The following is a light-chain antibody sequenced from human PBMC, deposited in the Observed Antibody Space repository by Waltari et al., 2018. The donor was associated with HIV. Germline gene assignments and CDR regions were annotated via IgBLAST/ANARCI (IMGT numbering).Light chain of an antibody. V-gene: IGKV1-27*01. J-gene: IGKJ1*01. CDR2: AAS. CDR3: QKYNSAPQT. Sequence: SVGDRVTITCRASQGISNYLAWYQQKPGKVPKLLIYAASTLQSGVPSRFSGSGSGTDFTLTISSLQPADVATYYCQKYNSAPQTFGQGTKVEIK. CDR1: QGISNY.